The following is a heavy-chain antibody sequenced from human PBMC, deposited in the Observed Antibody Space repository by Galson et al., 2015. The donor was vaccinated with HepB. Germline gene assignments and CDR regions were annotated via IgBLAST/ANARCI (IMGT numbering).Heavy chain of an antibody. CDR3: ARTVVSGARGAFDI. CDR2: IYTSGST. J-gene: IGHJ3*02. CDR1: GGSITTCY. Sequence: LSLTCTVSGGSITTCYWSWIRQPAGKELEGIGRIYTSGSTIYNPSLRSRVTMSVDTSKSQFSLNLSSVTAADTAVYFCARTVVSGARGAFDIWGQGTMVTVSS. D-gene: IGHD2-2*01. V-gene: IGHV4-4*07.